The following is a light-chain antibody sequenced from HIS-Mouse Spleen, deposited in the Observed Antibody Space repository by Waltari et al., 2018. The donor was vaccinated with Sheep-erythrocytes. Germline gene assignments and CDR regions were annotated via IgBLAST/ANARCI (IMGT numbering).Light chain of an antibody. CDR2: DVS. V-gene: IGLV2-14*03. CDR3: SSYTSSSTLVV. CDR1: SSDVGGYNY. J-gene: IGLJ2*01. Sequence: QSALTQPASVSGSPGQSITISCTGTSSDVGGYNYVSCYQQHPGKAPQLMISDVSNRPAGVSNRFSGSKSGNTAPLTISGLQAEYEADYYCSSYTSSSTLVVFGGGTKLTVL.